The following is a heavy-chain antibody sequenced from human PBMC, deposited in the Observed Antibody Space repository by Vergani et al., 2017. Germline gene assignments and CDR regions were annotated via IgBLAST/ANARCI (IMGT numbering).Heavy chain of an antibody. CDR1: GGSMSGYY. CDR3: ARGQYYYXSSGYYYYYYGMDV. J-gene: IGHJ6*02. Sequence: QVRLQESGPGLVKPSETLSLTCSVSGGSMSGYYWSWIRQPPGKELEWIGYMYHSGSTNYNPSLETRVTISGDTSKNQFSLKLNSVTAADTAVYYCARGQYYYXSSGYYYYYYGMDVWGQGTTVTVSS. D-gene: IGHD3-22*01. CDR2: MYHSGST. V-gene: IGHV4-59*01.